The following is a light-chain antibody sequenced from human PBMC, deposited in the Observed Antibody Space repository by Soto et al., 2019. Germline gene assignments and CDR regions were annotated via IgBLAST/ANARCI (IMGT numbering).Light chain of an antibody. V-gene: IGLV2-14*01. CDR3: SSYSSKSTPV. Sequence: QSALTQPDSVSGSPGQSITISCTGTSGDVGGYNFVSWYQQHPGEGPKLIIYEVTNRPSGVSDRFSGSKSGYTASLTISGLQADDDGDYYCSSYSSKSTPVFGGGTKLTVL. CDR2: EVT. J-gene: IGLJ3*02. CDR1: SGDVGGYNF.